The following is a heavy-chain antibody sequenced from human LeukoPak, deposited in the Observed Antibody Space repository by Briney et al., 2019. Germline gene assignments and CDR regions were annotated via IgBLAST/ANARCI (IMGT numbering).Heavy chain of an antibody. CDR3: AKVGNWNDVYYYMDV. Sequence: GGSLRLSCAASGFTFSSYGMHWVRQAPGKGLEWVSFIRYDGSHKYYADSVKGRFTISRDNSKNTLYLQMSSLGPEDTAVYSCAKVGNWNDVYYYMDVWGKGTTVTISS. J-gene: IGHJ6*03. V-gene: IGHV3-30*02. CDR1: GFTFSSYG. D-gene: IGHD1-1*01. CDR2: IRYDGSHK.